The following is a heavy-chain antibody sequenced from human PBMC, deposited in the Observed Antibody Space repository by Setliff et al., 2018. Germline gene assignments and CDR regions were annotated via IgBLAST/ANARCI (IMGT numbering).Heavy chain of an antibody. D-gene: IGHD2-8*02. J-gene: IGHJ4*02. Sequence: LSLTCTVSGGSISSGDYYWSWIRQPPGKGLEWIGYIYYSGSTNYNPSLKSRVTISVDTSKNQFSLKLSSVTAADTALYYCTVYNTGSSKDHYWGQGTPVTVSS. V-gene: IGHV4-30-4*08. CDR1: GGSISSGDYY. CDR3: TVYNTGSSKDHY. CDR2: IYYSGST.